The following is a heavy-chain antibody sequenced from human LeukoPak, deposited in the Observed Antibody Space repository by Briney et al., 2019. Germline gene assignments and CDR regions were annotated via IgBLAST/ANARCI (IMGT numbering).Heavy chain of an antibody. Sequence: PSETLSLTCAVYGGSFSGYYWSWIRQPPGKGLEWIGEINHSGSTHYNPSLKSRVTISVDTSKNQFSLKLSSVTAADTAVYYCAVGPRGWFDPWGQGTLVTVSS. CDR3: AVGPRGWFDP. CDR2: INHSGST. CDR1: GGSFSGYY. D-gene: IGHD2-2*01. V-gene: IGHV4-34*01. J-gene: IGHJ5*02.